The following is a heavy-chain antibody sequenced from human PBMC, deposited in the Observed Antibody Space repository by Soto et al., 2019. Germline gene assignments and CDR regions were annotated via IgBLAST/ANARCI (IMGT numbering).Heavy chain of an antibody. CDR2: ISANNGNT. CDR3: ARDRGSYALDY. CDR1: GYTFTSYG. J-gene: IGHJ4*02. Sequence: QVQLVQSGAEVKKPGASVKVSCKASGYTFTSYGISWVRQAPGQGLEWMGWISANNGNTNYAQKLQGRVTMTTDTSTSTDYRELRSLRSDDTAVYYCARDRGSYALDYWGQGTLVTVSS. V-gene: IGHV1-18*01. D-gene: IGHD1-26*01.